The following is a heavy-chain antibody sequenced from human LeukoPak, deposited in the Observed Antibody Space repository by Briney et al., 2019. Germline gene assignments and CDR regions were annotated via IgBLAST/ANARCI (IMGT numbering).Heavy chain of an antibody. V-gene: IGHV1-24*01. Sequence: GASVKVPCKVSGYTLTELSMHWVRQAPGKGLEWMGGFDPEDGETIYAQKFQGRVTMTEDTSTDTAYMELSSLRSEDTAVYYCAAVAGTVSFWFDPWGQGTLVTVSS. D-gene: IGHD6-19*01. J-gene: IGHJ5*02. CDR1: GYTLTELS. CDR2: FDPEDGET. CDR3: AAVAGTVSFWFDP.